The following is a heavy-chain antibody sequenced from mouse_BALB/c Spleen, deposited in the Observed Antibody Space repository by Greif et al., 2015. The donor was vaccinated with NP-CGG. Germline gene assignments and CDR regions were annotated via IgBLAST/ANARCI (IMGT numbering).Heavy chain of an antibody. J-gene: IGHJ4*01. V-gene: IGHV1-7*01. CDR2: INPSTGYT. Sequence: QVQLQQSGAELAKPGASVKMSCKASGYTFTSYWMHWVKQRPGQGLEWIGYINPSTGYTEYNQKFKDKATLTADKSSSTAYMQLSSLASEDSAVYYCARYCAAMDYWGQGTSVTVSS. CDR3: ARYCAAMDY. CDR1: GYTFTSYW.